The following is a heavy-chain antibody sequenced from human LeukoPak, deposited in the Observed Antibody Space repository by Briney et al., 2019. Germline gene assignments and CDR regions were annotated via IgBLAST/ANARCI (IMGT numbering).Heavy chain of an antibody. J-gene: IGHJ4*02. CDR3: ARTTGMVRGVITYYFDY. V-gene: IGHV4-31*03. CDR1: GGSISSGGYY. D-gene: IGHD3-10*01. Sequence: SQTLSLTCTVSGGSISSGGYYWSWIRQRPGKGLEWIGYIYYSGSTYYNPSLKSRVTISVDTSKNQFSLKLSSVTAADTAVYYCARTTGMVRGVITYYFDYWGQGTLVTVSS. CDR2: IYYSGST.